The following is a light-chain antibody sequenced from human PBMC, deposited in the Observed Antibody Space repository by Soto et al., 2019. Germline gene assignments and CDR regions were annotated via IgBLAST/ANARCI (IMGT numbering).Light chain of an antibody. Sequence: DIVMTQSPDSLTVSLGERATINCRSSQSVLYSSNNKNYLAWYQHKPGQPPKLLIYWASTRDSGVPDRFSGSGSGTDFTLTISSLQAEDVAVYSCQQYYRTPITFGGGIKVEIK. CDR1: QSVLYSSNNKNY. J-gene: IGKJ4*01. CDR3: QQYYRTPIT. CDR2: WAS. V-gene: IGKV4-1*01.